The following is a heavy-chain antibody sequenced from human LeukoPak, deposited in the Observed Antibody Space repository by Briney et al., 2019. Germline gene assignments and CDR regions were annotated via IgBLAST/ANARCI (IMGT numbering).Heavy chain of an antibody. CDR3: ASGLYSSYFDY. CDR2: IYYSGST. J-gene: IGHJ4*02. D-gene: IGHD6-13*01. Sequence: SETLSLTCTVSGGSISSSSYYWGWIRQPPGKGLEWIGSIYYSGSTYYNPSLKSRVTISVDTSKNQFSLKLSSVTAADTAVYYCASGLYSSYFDYWGQGTLVTVSS. V-gene: IGHV4-39*07. CDR1: GGSISSSSYY.